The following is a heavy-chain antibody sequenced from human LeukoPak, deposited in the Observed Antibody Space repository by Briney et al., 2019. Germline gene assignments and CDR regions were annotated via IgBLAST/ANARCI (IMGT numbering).Heavy chain of an antibody. J-gene: IGHJ4*02. CDR3: ARGSEWSSGVSDY. CDR1: GFTFSSYG. CDR2: ISYDGSNK. V-gene: IGHV3-30*03. Sequence: GRSLRLSCAASGFTFSSYGMHWVRQAPGKGLEWVAVISYDGSNKYYADSVKGRFTISRDNSKNTLYLQMNSLRAEDTAVYYCARGSEWSSGVSDYWGQGTLVTVSS. D-gene: IGHD3-3*01.